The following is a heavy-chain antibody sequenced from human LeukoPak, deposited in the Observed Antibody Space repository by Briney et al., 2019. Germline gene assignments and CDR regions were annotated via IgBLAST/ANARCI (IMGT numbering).Heavy chain of an antibody. Sequence: SETLSLTCTVSGGSISSYYWSWIRQPAGKGLEWIGRIYTSGSTNYNPSLKSRVTMSVDTSKNQFSLKLSSVTAADTAVYYCARETATRCSSTSCLAFSFDYWGQGTLVTVSS. J-gene: IGHJ4*02. CDR2: IYTSGST. V-gene: IGHV4-4*07. CDR1: GGSISSYY. CDR3: ARETATRCSSTSCLAFSFDY. D-gene: IGHD2-2*01.